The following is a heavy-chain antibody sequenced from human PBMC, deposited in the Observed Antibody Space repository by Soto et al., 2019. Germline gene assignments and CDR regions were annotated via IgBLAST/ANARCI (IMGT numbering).Heavy chain of an antibody. D-gene: IGHD3-10*01. Sequence: ASVKVSCKASGYTFTTYDINWVRQATGHGLEWMGWINPNSGNIGYAQRFQGRVTMTRDTAIRTAYMEVSSLRSDDTAVYYCARGRASGSYYLLDYWGQGTLVTVSS. CDR3: ARGRASGSYYLLDY. J-gene: IGHJ4*02. V-gene: IGHV1-8*01. CDR2: INPNSGNI. CDR1: GYTFTTYD.